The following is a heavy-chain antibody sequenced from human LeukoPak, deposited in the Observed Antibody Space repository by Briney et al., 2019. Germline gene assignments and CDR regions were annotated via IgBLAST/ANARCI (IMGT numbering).Heavy chain of an antibody. CDR3: ARSYGGYARRFDI. J-gene: IGHJ3*02. CDR1: GYTFTSYA. CDR2: INAGNGNT. D-gene: IGHD4-17*01. V-gene: IGHV1-3*01. Sequence: ASVKVSCKASGYTFTSYAMHWVRQAPGQRLEWMGWINAGNGNTKYSQKFQGRVTITRDTSASTAYMELSSLRSEDTAVYYCARSYGGYARRFDIWGQGTMVTVSS.